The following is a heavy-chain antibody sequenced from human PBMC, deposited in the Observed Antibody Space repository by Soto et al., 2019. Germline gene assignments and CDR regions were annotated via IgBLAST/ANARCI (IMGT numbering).Heavy chain of an antibody. CDR1: GSAITRYY. CDR2: INPGGGSA. CDR3: ASDTSGWSINGLDV. D-gene: IGHD6-19*01. Sequence: QVDLVQSGAEVKKPGASVTISCKASGSAITRYYIHWVRQAPGRGLEWMGIINPGGGSASYAQKFQDRVTEDKDTSTATVYMDCMRLRTEDTAVYYCASDTSGWSINGLDVWGQGTTVNVSS. V-gene: IGHV1-46*01. J-gene: IGHJ6*02.